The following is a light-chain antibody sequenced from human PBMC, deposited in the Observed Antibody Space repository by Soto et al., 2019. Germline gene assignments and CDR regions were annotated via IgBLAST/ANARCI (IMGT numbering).Light chain of an antibody. V-gene: IGKV3D-11*02. Sequence: EVVLTQSPATRSLSPGERATLSCRAIQSVSRYLGWYQQKPGQAPRLLIYDASNRAAGIPARFSGSWSGTDFTLTISSLEPEDFGAYYCQERSNWHPGTFGQGTKVDIK. CDR1: QSVSRY. CDR2: DAS. CDR3: QERSNWHPGT. J-gene: IGKJ1*01.